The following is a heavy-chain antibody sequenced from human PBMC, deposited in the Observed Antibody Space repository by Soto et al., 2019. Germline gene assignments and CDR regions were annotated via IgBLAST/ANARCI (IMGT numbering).Heavy chain of an antibody. V-gene: IGHV4-59*01. Sequence: SESLSLTCTVSGGSISSYYWSWFRQTPGKGLEWIGYIYYSGSTNYNPSLKSRVTISVDTSKNQFSLKLSSVTAADTAVYYCARVRREYSSSGWFDPWGQGTLVTVSS. J-gene: IGHJ5*02. CDR1: GGSISSYY. CDR2: IYYSGST. CDR3: ARVRREYSSSGWFDP. D-gene: IGHD6-6*01.